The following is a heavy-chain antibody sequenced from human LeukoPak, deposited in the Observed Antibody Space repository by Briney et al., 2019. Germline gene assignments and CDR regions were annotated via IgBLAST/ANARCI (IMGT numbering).Heavy chain of an antibody. CDR2: IYWDDDK. CDR3: AHPGYGSGSYLRYYYFGLDV. D-gene: IGHD3-10*01. Sequence: SGPTLVKPTQNLTLTCTLSGLSLRKSGVGVAWIRQPPGKALEWLAVIYWDDDKRYNPSLKTRLTITKDTSKNQVVLAMTNMDPVDTATYYCAHPGYGSGSYLRYYYFGLDVWGQGTTVTVSS. CDR1: GLSLRKSGVG. V-gene: IGHV2-5*02. J-gene: IGHJ6*02.